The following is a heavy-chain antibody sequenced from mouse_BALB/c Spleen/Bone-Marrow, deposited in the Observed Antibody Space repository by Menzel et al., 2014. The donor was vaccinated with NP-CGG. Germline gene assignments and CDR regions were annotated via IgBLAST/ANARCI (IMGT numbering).Heavy chain of an antibody. CDR2: IDPANGNT. CDR1: GFNIKDTY. D-gene: IGHD1-1*01. CDR3: AREVDYAMDY. Sequence: VQLQQSGAELVKPGASVKLSCTASGFNIKDTYMHWVKQRPEQGLEWIGRIDPANGNTKYDPKFQGKATITADTSTNTAYLQLSSLTSEDAAVYYCAREVDYAMDYRGQGTSVTVS. J-gene: IGHJ4*01. V-gene: IGHV14-3*02.